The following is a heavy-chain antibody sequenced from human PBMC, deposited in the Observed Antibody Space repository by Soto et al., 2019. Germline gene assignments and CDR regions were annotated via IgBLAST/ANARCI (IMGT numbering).Heavy chain of an antibody. Sequence: QVQLVQSGAEVKKPGSSVKVSCNASGGTLSSYAISWVRQAPGQGLEWMGGIIPIFGTANYAQKFQGRVTITAHESTIKAYVELRSLRSEDTGVYYCATCSVGSCYPKTSRGTVDVWGQGTTVTVSS. V-gene: IGHV1-69*01. D-gene: IGHD2-15*01. CDR3: ATCSVGSCYPKTSRGTVDV. CDR2: IIPIFGTA. J-gene: IGHJ6*02. CDR1: GGTLSSYA.